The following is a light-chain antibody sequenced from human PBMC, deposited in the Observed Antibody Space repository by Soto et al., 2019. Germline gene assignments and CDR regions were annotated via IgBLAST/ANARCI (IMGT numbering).Light chain of an antibody. CDR2: AAS. CDR3: QQSAKIPRT. J-gene: IGKJ1*01. Sequence: DIQMTQSPSSLSASVGDRVTIACRASQPIANYVSWYQQKPGKPPKSLIYAASTLQSGVSPRFSGSVSGTEFTLTITSLRPEDSAVYYCQQSAKIPRTFGQGTKVEI. CDR1: QPIANY. V-gene: IGKV1-39*01.